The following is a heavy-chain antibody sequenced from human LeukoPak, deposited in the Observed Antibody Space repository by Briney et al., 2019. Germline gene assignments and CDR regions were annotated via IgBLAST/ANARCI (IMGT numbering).Heavy chain of an antibody. J-gene: IGHJ4*02. D-gene: IGHD3-22*01. CDR2: IYYRGNT. V-gene: IGHV4-59*01. CDR3: ARDRHYDSSGYPVIYFDY. CDR1: GVSISNYY. Sequence: SETLSLTCTVSGVSISNYYWSWIRQPPGKGLEWIGYIYYRGNTKYNPSLKSRVTISVDPSKNQFSLKLSSVTAADTAVYYCARDRHYDSSGYPVIYFDYWGQGTLVTVSS.